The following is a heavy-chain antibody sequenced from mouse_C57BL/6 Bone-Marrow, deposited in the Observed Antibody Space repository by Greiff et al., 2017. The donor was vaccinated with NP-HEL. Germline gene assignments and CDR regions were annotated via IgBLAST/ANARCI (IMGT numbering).Heavy chain of an antibody. CDR2: ISNGGGST. V-gene: IGHV5-12*01. Sequence: EVKLVESGGGLVQPGGSLKLSCAASGFTFSDYYMYWVRQTPEKRLEWVAYISNGGGSTYYPDTVKGRFTISRDNAKNTLYLQMSRLKSEDTAMYYCARQGYAMDYWGQGTSVTVSS. CDR1: GFTFSDYY. CDR3: ARQGYAMDY. J-gene: IGHJ4*01.